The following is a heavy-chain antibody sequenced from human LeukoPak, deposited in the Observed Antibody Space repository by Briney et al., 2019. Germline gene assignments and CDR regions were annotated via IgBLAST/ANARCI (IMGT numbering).Heavy chain of an antibody. CDR2: FDPEDVET. CDR3: ATDLHYFGSGSHIGAY. Sequence: ASVKVSCKVSGYTLTELPMHWVRLAPGKGLEWVGGFDPEDVETIYAQKFQGRVTMTEDTSTDTAYMELSSLRSEDTAVYYCATDLHYFGSGSHIGAYWGQGTLVTVSS. V-gene: IGHV1-24*01. J-gene: IGHJ4*02. CDR1: GYTLTELP. D-gene: IGHD3-10*01.